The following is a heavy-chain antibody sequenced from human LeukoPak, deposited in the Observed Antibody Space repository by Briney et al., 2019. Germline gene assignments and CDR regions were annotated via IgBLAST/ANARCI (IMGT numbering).Heavy chain of an antibody. D-gene: IGHD6-19*01. CDR3: ARAGDSSTSEYYYYYMDV. CDR2: INPSGGST. Sequence: ASVKVSCKASGYTFTSYYMHWVRQAPGQGLEWMGIINPSGGSTSYAQKFQVRVTMTRDMSTSTVYMELSSLRSEDTAVYYCARAGDSSTSEYYYYYMDVWGKGTTVTVSS. V-gene: IGHV1-46*01. J-gene: IGHJ6*03. CDR1: GYTFTSYY.